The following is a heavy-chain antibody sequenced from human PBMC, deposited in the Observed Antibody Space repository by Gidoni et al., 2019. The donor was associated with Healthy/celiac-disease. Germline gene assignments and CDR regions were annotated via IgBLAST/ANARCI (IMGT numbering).Heavy chain of an antibody. CDR3: ARDRIGYCSSSSCQVVSPFDS. Sequence: QVQLVQSGAEVKKPGSSVKVSCKASGGTFSSYTISWGRQAPGQGLEWVGRIIPILGIANYAQEFHGRVTITADKSTSTAYMELSSLTSEDTAVYYCARDRIGYCSSSSCQVVSPFDSWGQGTLVTVSS. J-gene: IGHJ4*02. V-gene: IGHV1-69*04. D-gene: IGHD2-2*01. CDR1: GGTFSSYT. CDR2: IIPILGIA.